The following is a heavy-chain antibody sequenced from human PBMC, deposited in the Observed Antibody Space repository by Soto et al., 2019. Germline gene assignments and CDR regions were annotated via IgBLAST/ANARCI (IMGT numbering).Heavy chain of an antibody. J-gene: IGHJ5*02. CDR1: GGSISSSSYY. CDR2: IYHSGST. V-gene: IGHV4-39*07. CDR3: ARNPIDDDSTGYPENWFDP. Sequence: PSETLSLTCTVSGGSISSSSYYWGWIRQPPGKGLEWIGEIYHSGSTNYNPSLKSRVTISVDKSKNQFSLKLSSVTAADTAVYYCARNPIDDDSTGYPENWFDPWGQGTLVTVSS. D-gene: IGHD3-22*01.